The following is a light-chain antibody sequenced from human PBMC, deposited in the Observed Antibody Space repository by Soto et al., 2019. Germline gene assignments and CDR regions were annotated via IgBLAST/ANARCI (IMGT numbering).Light chain of an antibody. CDR3: QQYNSYSRT. J-gene: IGKJ4*01. Sequence: RMTQSPSTLSGSVGDRFTITCRASQTFSSGLSWYQQKPGKAPKLLIYDASSLESGVPSRFSGSGSGTEFTLTISSLQPDDFATYYCQQYNSYSRTFGGGTKVDI. CDR2: DAS. CDR1: QTFSSG. V-gene: IGKV1-5*01.